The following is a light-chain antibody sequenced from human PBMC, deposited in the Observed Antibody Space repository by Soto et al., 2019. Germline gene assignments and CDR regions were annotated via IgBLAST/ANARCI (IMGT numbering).Light chain of an antibody. V-gene: IGKV3-20*01. CDR2: GAS. J-gene: IGKJ1*01. CDR3: QQYASWT. Sequence: EIVLTQSPGTLSLSPGERATLSCRASQSVSSSYLAWYQQKPGQAPRLLIYGASSRATGIPDRFSGSGSGTDFTLTISRLEPEDFAVYYCQQYASWTSGQGTKVDIK. CDR1: QSVSSSY.